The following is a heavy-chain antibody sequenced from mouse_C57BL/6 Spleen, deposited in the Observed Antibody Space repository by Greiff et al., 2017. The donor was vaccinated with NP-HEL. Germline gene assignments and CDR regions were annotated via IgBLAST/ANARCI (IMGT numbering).Heavy chain of an antibody. J-gene: IGHJ2*01. CDR3: ARGDYDYDGGY. CDR2: INPNNGGT. Sequence: EVQRVESGPELVKPGASVKMSCKASGYTFTDYNMHWVKQSHGKSLEWIGYINPNNGGTSYNQKFKGKATLTVNKSSSTAYMELRSLTSEDSAVYYCARGDYDYDGGYWGQGTTLTVSS. CDR1: GYTFTDYN. D-gene: IGHD2-4*01. V-gene: IGHV1-22*01.